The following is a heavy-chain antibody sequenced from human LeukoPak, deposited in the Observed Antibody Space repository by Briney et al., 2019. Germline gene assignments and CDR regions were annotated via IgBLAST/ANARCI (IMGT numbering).Heavy chain of an antibody. CDR2: VSKSGATI. J-gene: IGHJ6*02. V-gene: IGHV3-48*04. D-gene: IGHD3-3*02. CDR1: GFTFSSYA. CDR3: ARVLMGRTFLEWLTHYYYGMDV. Sequence: PGGSLRLSCAASGFTFSSYAMSWVRQAPGKGLEWLSYVSKSGATIYYADSVKGRFTISRDNGKNSLYLQMNSLRAEDTAVYYCARVLMGRTFLEWLTHYYYGMDVWGQGTTVTVSS.